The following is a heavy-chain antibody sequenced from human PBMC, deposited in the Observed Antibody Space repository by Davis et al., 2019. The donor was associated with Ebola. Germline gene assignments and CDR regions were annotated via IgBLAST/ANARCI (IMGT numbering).Heavy chain of an antibody. Sequence: GESLKISCAASGFTFSSYSMNWVRQAPGKGLEWVSSISSSSSYIYYADSVKGRFTISRDNAKNSLYLQMHSLRAEDTAVYYCARSPMTVVVWDFDYWGQGTLVTVSS. V-gene: IGHV3-21*01. D-gene: IGHD3-22*01. CDR2: ISSSSSYI. CDR1: GFTFSSYS. CDR3: ARSPMTVVVWDFDY. J-gene: IGHJ4*02.